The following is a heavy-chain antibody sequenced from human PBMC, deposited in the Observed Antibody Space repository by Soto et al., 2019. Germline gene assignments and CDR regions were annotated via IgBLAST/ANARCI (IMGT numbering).Heavy chain of an antibody. CDR1: GFTFGNSW. CDR2: ISKDGSEK. CDR3: ARGATWGPDY. D-gene: IGHD7-27*01. Sequence: EVQLVESGGGLVQPGGSLRLSCAASGFTFGNSWMSWVRQTPGKGLEWVAHISKDGSEKSYVDSVRGRFTFSRDNAKNSLYLQMDSLRDEDTAVYYCARGATWGPDYWGQGTRVTVSS. V-gene: IGHV3-7*04. J-gene: IGHJ4*02.